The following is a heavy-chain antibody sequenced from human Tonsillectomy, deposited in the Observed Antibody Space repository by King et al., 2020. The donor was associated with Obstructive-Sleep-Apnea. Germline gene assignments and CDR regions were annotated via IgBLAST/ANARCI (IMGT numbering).Heavy chain of an antibody. Sequence: VKLVESGAEVKKPGSSVKVSCKASGGTFSSYAISWVRQAPGQGLEWMGGIIPIFGTANYAQKFQGRVTITADESTSTAYMELSSLRSEDTAVYYCARDLDEIVVVAPANYQYYGMDVWGQGTTVTVSS. CDR1: GGTFSSYA. J-gene: IGHJ6*02. CDR3: ARDLDEIVVVAPANYQYYGMDV. V-gene: IGHV1-69*01. CDR2: IIPIFGTA. D-gene: IGHD2-2*01.